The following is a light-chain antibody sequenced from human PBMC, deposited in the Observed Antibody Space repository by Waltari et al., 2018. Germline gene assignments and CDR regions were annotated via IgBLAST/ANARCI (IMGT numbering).Light chain of an antibody. CDR1: STNIGSSS. CDR2: SNN. J-gene: IGLJ2*01. V-gene: IGLV1-44*01. CDR3: AAWDDNLSGWL. Sequence: QSVLTQPPSASGTPGQTVTISCSGGSTNIGSSSVNWYQHIDGTAPRLIIYSNNERVSRVSGRFSGSKYGTSASLEITVLHSEYEADYCCAAWDDNLSGWLLGEGTRVTVL.